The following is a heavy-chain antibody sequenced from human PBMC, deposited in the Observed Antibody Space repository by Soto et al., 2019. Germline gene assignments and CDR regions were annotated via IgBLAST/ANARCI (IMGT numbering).Heavy chain of an antibody. CDR3: TTDTTMVRGVIIAWEDYYYYYMDV. J-gene: IGHJ6*03. V-gene: IGHV3-15*01. CDR2: IKSKTDGGTT. CDR1: GFTFSNAW. Sequence: GGSLRLSCAASGFTFSNAWMSWVRQAPGKGLEWVGRIKSKTDGGTTDYAAPVKGRFTISRDDSKNTLYLQMNSLKTEDTAVYYCTTDTTMVRGVIIAWEDYYYYYMDVWGKGTTVTVSS. D-gene: IGHD3-10*01.